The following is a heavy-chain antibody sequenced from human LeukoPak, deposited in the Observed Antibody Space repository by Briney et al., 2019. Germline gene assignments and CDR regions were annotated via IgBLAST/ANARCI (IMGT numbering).Heavy chain of an antibody. CDR2: IYYRGST. Sequence: PSETLSLTCAVYGGSFSGYYWSWIRQPPGKGLEWIGSIYYRGSTYYNTSLRSRVIISVDTSKNQFSLKLSSVTAADTAVYYCARVGSGWGDFDYWGQGTLVTVSS. V-gene: IGHV4-34*01. D-gene: IGHD6-19*01. J-gene: IGHJ4*02. CDR1: GGSFSGYY. CDR3: ARVGSGWGDFDY.